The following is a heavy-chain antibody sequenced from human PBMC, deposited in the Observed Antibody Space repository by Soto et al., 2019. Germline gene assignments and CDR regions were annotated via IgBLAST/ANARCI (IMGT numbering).Heavy chain of an antibody. Sequence: QLQLQESGSGLVKPTQTLSLTCAVSGGSISSGGYSWSWIRQPPGKGLEWIGYIYHSGSTYYNPSLKSRVTISVDRSKNQFSLKLSSVTAADTAVYYCARARRGVIHRGHNWFDPWGQGTLVTVSS. V-gene: IGHV4-30-2*01. CDR2: IYHSGST. D-gene: IGHD3-10*01. CDR1: GGSISSGGYS. J-gene: IGHJ5*02. CDR3: ARARRGVIHRGHNWFDP.